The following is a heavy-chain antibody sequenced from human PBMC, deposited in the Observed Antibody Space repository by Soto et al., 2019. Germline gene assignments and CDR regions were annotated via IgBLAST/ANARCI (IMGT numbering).Heavy chain of an antibody. V-gene: IGHV1-69*01. CDR3: ATYCSSTSCEASYYYYGMDV. Sequence: QVQLVQSGAEVKKPGSSVKVSCKASGGTFSSYAISWVRQAPGQGLEWMGGIIPIFGTANYAQKFQGRVTITADQSTSTAYMELSSLRSEDTAVYYCATYCSSTSCEASYYYYGMDVWGQGTTVTVSS. CDR1: GGTFSSYA. D-gene: IGHD2-2*01. CDR2: IIPIFGTA. J-gene: IGHJ6*02.